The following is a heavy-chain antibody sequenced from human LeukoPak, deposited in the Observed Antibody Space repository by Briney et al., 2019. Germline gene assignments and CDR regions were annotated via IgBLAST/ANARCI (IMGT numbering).Heavy chain of an antibody. V-gene: IGHV3-20*04. CDR2: INWNGGST. Sequence: GGSLRLSCAASGSTFDDYGMSWVRQAPGKGVEGVSGINWNGGSTVYADSVKGRFTISRDNGKNSLYLQMNSMRAEDTALYYCARDGAVGYSYGASDIWGQGTMVTVSS. CDR3: ARDGAVGYSYGASDI. D-gene: IGHD5-18*01. CDR1: GSTFDDYG. J-gene: IGHJ3*02.